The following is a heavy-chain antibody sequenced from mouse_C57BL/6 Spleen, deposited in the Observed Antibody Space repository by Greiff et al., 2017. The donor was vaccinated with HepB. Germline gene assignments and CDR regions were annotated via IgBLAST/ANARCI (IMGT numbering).Heavy chain of an antibody. CDR2: IYPSDSET. D-gene: IGHD1-1*01. CDR3: ARFILYYGSSYGY. J-gene: IGHJ2*01. Sequence: QVQLQQPGAELVRPGSSVKLSCKASGYTFTSYWMDWVKQRPGQGLEWIGNIYPSDSETHYNQKFKDKATLTVDKSSSTAYMQLSSLTSEDSAVYYCARFILYYGSSYGYWGQGTTLTVSS. CDR1: GYTFTSYW. V-gene: IGHV1-61*01.